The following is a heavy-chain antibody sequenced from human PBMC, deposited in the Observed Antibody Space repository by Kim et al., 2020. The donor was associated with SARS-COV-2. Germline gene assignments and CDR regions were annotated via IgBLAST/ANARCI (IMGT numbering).Heavy chain of an antibody. Sequence: GGSLRLSCAASGFTFSDCYMSWIRQAPGKGLEWVSYISSSGSTIYYADSVKGRFTISRDNAKNSLYLQMNSLRAEDTAVFYCARGDYDYIWGSYREKNYYYYGMDVWGQGTTVTVSS. D-gene: IGHD3-16*02. CDR2: ISSSGSTI. CDR1: GFTFSDCY. J-gene: IGHJ6*02. V-gene: IGHV3-11*01. CDR3: ARGDYDYIWGSYREKNYYYYGMDV.